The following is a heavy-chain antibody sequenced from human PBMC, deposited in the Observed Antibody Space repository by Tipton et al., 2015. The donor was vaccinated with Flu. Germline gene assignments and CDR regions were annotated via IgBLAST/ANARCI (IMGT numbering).Heavy chain of an antibody. CDR2: ISYDEINK. Sequence: SLRLSCAASGFTFSTYGMHWVRQAPGKGLEWVAVISYDEINKDYVDSVKGRFTISRDNSKNSLYLQMNSLRAEDTAIYYCATDVWGPGTVVTVSS. V-gene: IGHV3-30*03. J-gene: IGHJ3*01. CDR3: ATDV. CDR1: GFTFSTYG.